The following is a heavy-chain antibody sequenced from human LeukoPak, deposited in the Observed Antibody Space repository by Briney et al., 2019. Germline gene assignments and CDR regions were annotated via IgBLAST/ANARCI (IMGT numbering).Heavy chain of an antibody. CDR2: IYHSGST. V-gene: IGHV4-38-2*02. J-gene: IGHJ4*02. CDR1: SYSISSGYY. CDR3: ARDSLMVRGVRAHDY. D-gene: IGHD3-10*01. Sequence: SETLSLTCTVSSYSISSGYYWGWLRPPPGKGLEWIGSIYHSGSTYYNPSLKSRVTISVDTSKNQFTLKLSSVTAAETAVYYCARDSLMVRGVRAHDYWGQGTLVTVSS.